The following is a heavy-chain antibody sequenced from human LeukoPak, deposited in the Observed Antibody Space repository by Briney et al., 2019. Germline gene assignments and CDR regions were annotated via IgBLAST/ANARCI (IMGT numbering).Heavy chain of an antibody. CDR2: IYYSGST. Sequence: SETLSLTCAVSGASISGSGYYWGWIRQPPGKGLEWIGNIYYSGSTYYNASLQSRVTISVNTSKNQFSLKLSSVTAADTAVYYCARGLPYMLWLVREGGYFDYWGQGTLVTVSS. CDR1: GASISGSGYY. J-gene: IGHJ4*02. CDR3: ARGLPYMLWLVREGGYFDY. D-gene: IGHD6-19*01. V-gene: IGHV4-39*07.